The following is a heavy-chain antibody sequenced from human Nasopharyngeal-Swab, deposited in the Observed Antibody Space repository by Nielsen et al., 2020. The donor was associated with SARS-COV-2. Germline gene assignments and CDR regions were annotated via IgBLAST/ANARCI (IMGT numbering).Heavy chain of an antibody. D-gene: IGHD5-18*01. CDR1: GFTFSSYE. V-gene: IGHV3-48*03. J-gene: IGHJ4*02. CDR3: AKVLSSKTWIQPFDY. CDR2: ISSSGSTI. Sequence: GESLKISCAASGFTFSSYEMNWVRQAPGKGLEWVSYISSSGSTIYYADSVKGRFTISRDNAKNSLYLQMNSLRAEDTAVYYCAKVLSSKTWIQPFDYWGQGTLVTVSS.